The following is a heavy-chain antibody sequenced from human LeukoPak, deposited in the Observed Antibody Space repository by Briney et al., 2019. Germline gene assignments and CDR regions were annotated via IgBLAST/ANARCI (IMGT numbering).Heavy chain of an antibody. CDR3: ARGRGYCSSTSCYERAFDI. V-gene: IGHV3-11*06. Sequence: GGSLRLSCAASGFTFSDYYMSWIRQAPGKGLEWVSYISSSSSYTNYADSVKGRFTISRDNAKNSLYLQMNSLRAEGTAVYYCARGRGYCSSTSCYERAFDIWSQGTMVTVSS. CDR1: GFTFSDYY. CDR2: ISSSSSYT. J-gene: IGHJ3*02. D-gene: IGHD2-2*01.